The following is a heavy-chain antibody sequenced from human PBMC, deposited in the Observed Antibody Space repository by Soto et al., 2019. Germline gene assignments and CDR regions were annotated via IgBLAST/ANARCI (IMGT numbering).Heavy chain of an antibody. V-gene: IGHV3-30-3*01. Sequence: PGGSLRLSCAASVSTVSSYAMHWVRQAPGKGLEWVAVISYDGSNKYYADSVKGRFTISRDNSKNTLYLQMNSLRAEDTAVYYCGAVAGTFDYWGQGTLVTVSS. CDR1: VSTVSSYA. CDR3: GAVAGTFDY. J-gene: IGHJ4*02. D-gene: IGHD6-19*01. CDR2: ISYDGSNK.